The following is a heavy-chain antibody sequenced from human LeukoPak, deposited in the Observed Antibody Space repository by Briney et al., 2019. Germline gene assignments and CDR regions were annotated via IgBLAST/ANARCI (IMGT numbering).Heavy chain of an antibody. D-gene: IGHD2-2*01. CDR2: IIPIFGTA. Sequence: ASVKVSCKASGGTFSSYAISWVRQAPGQGLEWMGGIIPIFGTANYAQKFQGRVTITADESTSTACMELSSLRSEDTAVYYCARDRYGYCSSTSCPYFDLWGRGTLVTVSS. CDR3: ARDRYGYCSSTSCPYFDL. V-gene: IGHV1-69*13. CDR1: GGTFSSYA. J-gene: IGHJ2*01.